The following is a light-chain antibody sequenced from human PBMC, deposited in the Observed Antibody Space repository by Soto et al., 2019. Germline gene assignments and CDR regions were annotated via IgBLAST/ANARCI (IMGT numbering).Light chain of an antibody. CDR3: QQYGSTPLP. CDR2: DAS. CDR1: QSVRSNY. J-gene: IGKJ4*01. Sequence: EIVLKQSPDTLSLSPGERATLSCRASQSVRSNYLAWYQQKPGQAPRFLIYDASSRATGIPDRFSGSGSGTDFTLTISRLEPEFFAVYYCQQYGSTPLPFGGGTNLEIK. V-gene: IGKV3-20*01.